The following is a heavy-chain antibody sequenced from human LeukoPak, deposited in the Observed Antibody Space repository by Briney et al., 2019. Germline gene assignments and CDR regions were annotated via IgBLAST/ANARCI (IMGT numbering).Heavy chain of an antibody. V-gene: IGHV3-66*01. J-gene: IGHJ4*02. CDR1: GFTVTTKY. CDR2: IYSDAGT. D-gene: IGHD3-10*01. CDR3: ARTEAYYGSGSYYNLFDY. Sequence: GGSLRLSCAASGFTVTTKYMCWVRQAPGKGLEWVSVIYSDAGTYYADSVKGRFTISRENSRNTVYLQMNSLRDEDTAVYYCARTEAYYGSGSYYNLFDYWGQGTLVTVSS.